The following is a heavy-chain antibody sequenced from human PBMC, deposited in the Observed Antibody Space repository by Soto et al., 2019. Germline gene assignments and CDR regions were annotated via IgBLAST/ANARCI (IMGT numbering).Heavy chain of an antibody. CDR3: ATHNWKNGGNFLDP. J-gene: IGHJ5*02. CDR1: GFTFSAAW. Sequence: EVQLVQSGGGLVKPGGSLRLSCAASGFTFSAAWMSWVRQAPGKGLEWLGRIESKADGGTTDYAAPVKDKFIISRDDSRNTLYLQMNSLQIEDTAIYYCATHNWKNGGNFLDPWCQGVLVTVSS. D-gene: IGHD1-20*01. CDR2: IESKADGGTT. V-gene: IGHV3-15*04.